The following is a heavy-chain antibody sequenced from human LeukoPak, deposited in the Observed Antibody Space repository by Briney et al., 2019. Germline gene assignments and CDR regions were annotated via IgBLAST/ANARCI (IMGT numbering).Heavy chain of an antibody. D-gene: IGHD3-22*01. CDR3: ARENPSGYYNRPIDY. CDR2: IYYSGST. Sequence: PSETLSLTCTVSGGSISSSSYYWGWIRQPPGKGLEWIGSIYYSGSTYYNPSLKSRVTISVDTSKNQSSLKLSSVTAADTAIYYCARENPSGYYNRPIDYWGQGTLVTVSS. J-gene: IGHJ4*02. V-gene: IGHV4-39*07. CDR1: GGSISSSSYY.